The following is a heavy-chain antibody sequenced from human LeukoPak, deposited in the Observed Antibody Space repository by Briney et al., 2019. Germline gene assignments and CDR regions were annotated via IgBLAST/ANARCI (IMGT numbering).Heavy chain of an antibody. CDR3: ARHDGLDCTSTSCYMDH. D-gene: IGHD2-2*02. CDR1: GYSFSDYW. CDR2: IWPGDSDT. V-gene: IGHV5-51*01. J-gene: IGHJ4*02. Sequence: GESLKISCKACGYSFSDYWIGWVRQLPGKGLEWMGIIWPGDSDTRHSPSFQGQVTISADKSIDTAYLQWSSLKASDTAIYYCARHDGLDCTSTSCYMDHWGQGTLVTVSS.